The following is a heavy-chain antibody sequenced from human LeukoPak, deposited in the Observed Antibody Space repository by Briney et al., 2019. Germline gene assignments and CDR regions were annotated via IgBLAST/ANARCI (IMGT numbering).Heavy chain of an antibody. CDR2: LWADGNTA. D-gene: IGHD2/OR15-2a*01. CDR3: VKESAADATFHFDY. J-gene: IGHJ4*02. CDR1: GFTLNIFG. Sequence: GGSLRLSCAASGFTLNIFGMHWVRQVPGNGLEWLSVLWADGNTAHYADSVKGRFTISRDTSENTLNLQMNSLRSEDTAVYYCVKESAADATFHFDYWGQGTLVAVSS. V-gene: IGHV3-33*06.